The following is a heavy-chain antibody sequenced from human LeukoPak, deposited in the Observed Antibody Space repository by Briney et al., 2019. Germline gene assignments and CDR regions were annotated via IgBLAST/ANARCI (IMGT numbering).Heavy chain of an antibody. V-gene: IGHV3-11*01. Sequence: PGGSLRLSCAASGFIFRDYYMSWIRQAPGKGLEWISYISSSGTIIYSADSVKGRLTISRDNAKNTLYLQMNSLRAEDTAVYYCAREAVNGYSSSWCIDIWGQGTMVSVSS. CDR1: GFIFRDYY. J-gene: IGHJ3*02. CDR2: ISSSGTII. D-gene: IGHD5-18*01. CDR3: AREAVNGYSSSWCIDI.